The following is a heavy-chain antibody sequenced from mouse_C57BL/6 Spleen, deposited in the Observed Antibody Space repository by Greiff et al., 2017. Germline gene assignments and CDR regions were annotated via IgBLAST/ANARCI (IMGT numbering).Heavy chain of an antibody. CDR1: GFTFSDYG. V-gene: IGHV5-17*01. J-gene: IGHJ4*01. Sequence: EVQLVESGGGLVKPGGSLKLSCAASGFTFSDYGMHWVRQAPEKGLEWVAYISSGRSTIYYADTVKGRFTISRDNAKNTLFLQMTSLRSEDTAMYYCARPLPWIDAMDYWGQGTSVTVAS. CDR3: ARPLPWIDAMDY. CDR2: ISSGRSTI.